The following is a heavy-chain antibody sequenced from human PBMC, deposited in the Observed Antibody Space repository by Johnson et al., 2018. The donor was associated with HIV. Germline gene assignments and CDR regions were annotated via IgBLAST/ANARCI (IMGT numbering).Heavy chain of an antibody. V-gene: IGHV3-30*04. CDR2: ISYAGSNK. CDR3: AGQVRAFDI. Sequence: QVQLVESGGGVVQPGRSLRLSCAASGFTFSSYAMHWVRQAPGKGLEWVAVISYAGSNKYYADSVKGRFTISRDNSMHTMYLQMHSLRAEDTAVYYCAGQVRAFDIGGQGTMVTVSS. CDR1: GFTFSSYA. J-gene: IGHJ3*02. D-gene: IGHD6-19*01.